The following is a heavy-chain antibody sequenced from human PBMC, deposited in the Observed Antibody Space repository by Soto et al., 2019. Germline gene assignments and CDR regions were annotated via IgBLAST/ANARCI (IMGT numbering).Heavy chain of an antibody. CDR3: ARGTVDIVPKIWWYFDY. V-gene: IGHV1-2*02. CDR1: GYTFTGYY. CDR2: INPNSGGT. Sequence: GASVKVSCKASGYTFTGYYMHWVRQAPGQGLEWMGWINPNSGGTNYAQKFQGRVTMTRDTSISTAYMELSRLRSDDTAVYYCARGTVDIVPKIWWYFDYWGQGTLVTVSS. J-gene: IGHJ4*02. D-gene: IGHD5-12*01.